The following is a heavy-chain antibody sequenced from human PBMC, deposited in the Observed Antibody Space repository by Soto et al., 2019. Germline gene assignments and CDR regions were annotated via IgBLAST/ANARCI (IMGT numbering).Heavy chain of an antibody. CDR3: AKATTNGGWFNPFDS. V-gene: IGHV3-23*01. Sequence: GGSLRLSCAASGFTFSSYAMSWVRQAPGKGLEWVSAISGSGGSTYYADSVKGRFTISRDNSRDTLFLQMNSLTADDTAVYYCAKATTNGGWFNPFDSWGQGALVTVSS. CDR2: ISGSGGST. J-gene: IGHJ4*02. CDR1: GFTFSSYA. D-gene: IGHD6-19*01.